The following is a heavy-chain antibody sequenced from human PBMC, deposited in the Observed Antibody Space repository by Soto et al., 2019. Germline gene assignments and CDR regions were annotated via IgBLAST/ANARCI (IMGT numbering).Heavy chain of an antibody. CDR3: ARGGIRGVSWNWFET. Sequence: PSETLSLTCAVYGGSFSGYYWTWIRQPPGTGLEWIGEINHSGSTNYNPSLKSRVTISVDTSKNSLHLQMNSLRAGDTAVHYCARGGIRGVSWNWFETWGQGTLVTVSS. CDR1: GGSFSGYY. V-gene: IGHV4-34*01. J-gene: IGHJ5*02. CDR2: INHSGST. D-gene: IGHD3-10*01.